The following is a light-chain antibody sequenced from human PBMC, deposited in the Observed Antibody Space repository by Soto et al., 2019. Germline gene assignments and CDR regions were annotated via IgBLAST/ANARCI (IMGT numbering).Light chain of an antibody. V-gene: IGKV3-11*01. CDR2: DAS. CDR3: QKRSNWPPVT. Sequence: EIVLTQSPATLSLSPGERATLSCRASQSVSSYLAWYQQKPCQAPRLLIYDASNRATGIPARFSGSGSGTDFTLTISSLEPEDFSIYYCQKRSNWPPVTFGGGTKVEIK. J-gene: IGKJ4*02. CDR1: QSVSSY.